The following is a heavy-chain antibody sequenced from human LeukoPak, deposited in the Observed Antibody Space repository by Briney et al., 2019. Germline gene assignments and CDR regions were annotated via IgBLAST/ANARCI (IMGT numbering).Heavy chain of an antibody. V-gene: IGHV1-69*05. CDR1: GGTFSSYA. J-gene: IGHJ4*02. Sequence: GSSVKVSCKASGGTFSSYAISWVRQAPGQGLEWMGRIIPIFGTANYAQKFQGRVTITTDESTSTAYMEPSSLRSEDTAVYYCARESPYYDSSGYYLHWGQGTLVTVSS. D-gene: IGHD3-22*01. CDR3: ARESPYYDSSGYYLH. CDR2: IIPIFGTA.